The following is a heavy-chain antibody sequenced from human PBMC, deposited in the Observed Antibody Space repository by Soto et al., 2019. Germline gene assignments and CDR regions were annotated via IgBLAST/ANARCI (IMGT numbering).Heavy chain of an antibody. CDR3: ASTLGDRFDY. D-gene: IGHD1-26*01. Sequence: ASVKVSCKASGYSFSFYGINWVRQAPGQGLEWMGVINPSVASTTYAQKFQGRVTMARDTSTSTVYMEVSSLRSEDTAVYYCASTLGDRFDYWGQGTVVTVSS. J-gene: IGHJ4*02. V-gene: IGHV1-46*03. CDR1: GYSFSFYG. CDR2: INPSVAST.